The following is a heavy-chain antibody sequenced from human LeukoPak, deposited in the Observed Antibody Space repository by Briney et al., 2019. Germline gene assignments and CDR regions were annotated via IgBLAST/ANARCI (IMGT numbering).Heavy chain of an antibody. CDR3: AKVRNRGIAAAGSPFDY. Sequence: PGGSLRLSCAASGFTFDDYAMHWVRQAPGKGLEWVSGISWNSGSIGYADSVKGRFTISRDNAKNSLYLQMNSLRAEDTALYYCAKVRNRGIAAAGSPFDYWGQGTLVTVSS. D-gene: IGHD6-13*01. V-gene: IGHV3-9*01. CDR1: GFTFDDYA. CDR2: ISWNSGSI. J-gene: IGHJ4*02.